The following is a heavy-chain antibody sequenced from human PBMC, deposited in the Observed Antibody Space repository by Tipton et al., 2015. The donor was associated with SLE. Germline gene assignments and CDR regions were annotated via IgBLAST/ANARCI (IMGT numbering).Heavy chain of an antibody. CDR1: GGSISSGSYY. D-gene: IGHD2-2*01. J-gene: IGHJ4*02. CDR3: ARLSMPYFDY. CDR2: IYTSGST. V-gene: IGHV4-61*02. Sequence: TLSLTCTVSGGSISSGSYYWSWIRQPAGKGLEWIGRIYTSGSTNYNPSLKSRVTISVDTSKSQFSLKLSSVTAADTAVYYCARLSMPYFDYWGQGTLVTVSS.